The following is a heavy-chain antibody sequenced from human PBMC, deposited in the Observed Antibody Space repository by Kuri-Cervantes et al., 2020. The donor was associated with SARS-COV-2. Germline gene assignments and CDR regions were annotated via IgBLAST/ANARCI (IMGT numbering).Heavy chain of an antibody. CDR2: IYYSGST. CDR3: ARGAYCSSTSCYNENYFDY. V-gene: IGHV4-39*07. D-gene: IGHD2-2*02. J-gene: IGHJ4*02. CDR1: GGSISSSSYY. Sequence: SETLSLTCTVPGGSISSSSYYWGWIRQPPGKGLEWIGSIYYSGSTYYNPSLKSRVTISVDTSKNQFSLKLSSVTAADTAVYYCARGAYCSSTSCYNENYFDYWGQGTLVTVSS.